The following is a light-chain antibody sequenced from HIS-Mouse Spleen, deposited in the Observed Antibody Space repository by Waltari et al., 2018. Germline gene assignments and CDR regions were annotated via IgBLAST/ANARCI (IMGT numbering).Light chain of an antibody. CDR1: IPNIGWNT. CDR2: SNN. CDR3: AAWDDSLNGNYV. V-gene: IGLV1-44*01. J-gene: IGLJ1*01. Sequence: QSVLTQPPSASGTPGQRVTISCSGSIPNIGWNTGNWYQPLPGTAPKPLIYSNNQRPSGVPDRFSGSKSGTSASLAISGLQSEDEADYYCAAWDDSLNGNYVFGTGTKVTVL.